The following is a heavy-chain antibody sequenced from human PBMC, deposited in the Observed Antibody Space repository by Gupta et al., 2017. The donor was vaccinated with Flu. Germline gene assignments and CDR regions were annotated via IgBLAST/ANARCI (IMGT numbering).Heavy chain of an antibody. D-gene: IGHD2-21*02. V-gene: IGHV1-69*01. Sequence: QVQLVQSGAEVKRPGSSLRVSCIVSGGSFSTYAISWVRQAPGQGLEWMGVITPVFVTPNYAQNFQGRVTLTADESTNTAYMELSSLTSEDAAIYYCATRTYCGGDCSLSLVYWGQGTLVTVSS. CDR2: ITPVFVTP. CDR1: GGSFSTYA. J-gene: IGHJ4*02. CDR3: ATRTYCGGDCSLSLVY.